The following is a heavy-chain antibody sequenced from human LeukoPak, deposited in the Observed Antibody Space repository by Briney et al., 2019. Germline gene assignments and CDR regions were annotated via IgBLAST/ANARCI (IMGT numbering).Heavy chain of an antibody. CDR1: GFTFSTYT. CDR3: ARDGHFDY. V-gene: IGHV3-21*01. CDR2: IRSGSSYI. Sequence: GGSLRLSCAASGFTFSTYTMNWVRQAPGKGLEWVSSIRSGSSYIYYADSVKGRFTISRDNAKNSLYLQMNSLRAEDTAVYYFARDGHFDYWGQGTLVTVSS. J-gene: IGHJ4*02.